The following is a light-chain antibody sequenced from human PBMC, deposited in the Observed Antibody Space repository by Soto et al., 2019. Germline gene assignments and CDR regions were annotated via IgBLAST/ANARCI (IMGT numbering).Light chain of an antibody. Sequence: IVLTQSPATLSLSPGERATLSCSASLSVSSDVAWYRQKPGQAPRLLIYDASNRATGIPARFSGSGSGTEFTLTISSLQSEDFAVYYCQQYNNWPPITFGQGTRLEIK. CDR1: LSVSSD. CDR3: QQYNNWPPIT. V-gene: IGKV3D-15*01. CDR2: DAS. J-gene: IGKJ5*01.